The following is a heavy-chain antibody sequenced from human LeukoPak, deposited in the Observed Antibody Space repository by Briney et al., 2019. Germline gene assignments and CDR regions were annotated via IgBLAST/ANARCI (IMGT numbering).Heavy chain of an antibody. CDR3: AKGIRYYYYYGMDV. CDR2: ISGSGGST. CDR1: GFTFSSYA. J-gene: IGHJ6*02. Sequence: GGSLRLSCAASGFTFSSYAMSWVRQAPGKGLEWVSPISGSGGSTYYADSVKGRFTISRDNSKNTLYLQMNSLRAEDTAVYYCAKGIRYYYYYGMDVWGQETTVTVSS. V-gene: IGHV3-23*01.